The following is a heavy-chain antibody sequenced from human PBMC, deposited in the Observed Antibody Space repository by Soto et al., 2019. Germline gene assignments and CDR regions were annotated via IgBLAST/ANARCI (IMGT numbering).Heavy chain of an antibody. V-gene: IGHV3-23*01. D-gene: IGHD2-21*02. CDR3: ARRSSQGLTAHGTYFDY. Sequence: EVQLLESGGGLVQPGGSLRLSCAVSGFPVNYYDLSWVRQPPGKGLEWVSGMSGVDDSKSYADSVKGRLTISRDNARNSLFLQMNNLRAAGTATYYCARRSSQGLTAHGTYFDYWGQGTLVTVSS. CDR1: GFPVNYYD. CDR2: MSGVDDSK. J-gene: IGHJ4*02.